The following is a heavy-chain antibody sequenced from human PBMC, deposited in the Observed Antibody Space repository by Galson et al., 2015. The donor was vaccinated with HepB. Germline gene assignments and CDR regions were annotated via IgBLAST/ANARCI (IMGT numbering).Heavy chain of an antibody. CDR3: ASGETGNLRYYFMDV. V-gene: IGHV1-69*13. Sequence: SVKVSCKASGGTSSTYVLTWVRQAPGQGLEWMGGIIPVYGTTYYAQSFQGRVTITADESTSTAYMELSSLRSEDTAVYFCASGETGNLRYYFMDVWGKGTTVTVSS. CDR2: IIPVYGTT. D-gene: IGHD7-27*01. CDR1: GGTSSTYV. J-gene: IGHJ6*03.